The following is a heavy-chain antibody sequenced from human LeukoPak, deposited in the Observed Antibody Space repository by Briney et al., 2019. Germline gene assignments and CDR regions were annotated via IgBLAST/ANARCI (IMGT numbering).Heavy chain of an antibody. CDR1: GYTFTGYY. J-gene: IGHJ6*03. Sequence: ASVKVSCKASGYTFTGYYMHWVRQAPGQGHEWMGIINTSGGSTTYAQKFQGRVTMTRDMSTRTVYMELSSLRSEDTAVYYCAKIAPQGYMDVWGKGTTVTVSS. D-gene: IGHD6-6*01. V-gene: IGHV1-46*01. CDR2: INTSGGST. CDR3: AKIAPQGYMDV.